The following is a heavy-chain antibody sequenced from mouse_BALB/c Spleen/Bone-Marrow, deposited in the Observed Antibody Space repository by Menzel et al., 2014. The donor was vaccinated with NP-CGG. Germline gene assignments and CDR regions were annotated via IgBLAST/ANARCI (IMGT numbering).Heavy chain of an antibody. CDR3: ARGRIYYDYDVGGY. Sequence: EVMLVESGGGLVKPGGSLKLSCAASGFTFSDYYLYWVRQTPEKRLEWVATISDGGSYTYYPDSVKGRFTISRDNAKNNLYLQMSSLKSEDTAMYYCARGRIYYDYDVGGYWGQGTTLTVSS. V-gene: IGHV5-4*02. J-gene: IGHJ2*01. D-gene: IGHD2-4*01. CDR1: GFTFSDYY. CDR2: ISDGGSYT.